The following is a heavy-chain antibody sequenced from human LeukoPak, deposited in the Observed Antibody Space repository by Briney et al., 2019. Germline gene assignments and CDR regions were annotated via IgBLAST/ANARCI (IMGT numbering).Heavy chain of an antibody. V-gene: IGHV4-34*01. CDR3: ARGGGYCSSTSCHWYFDL. J-gene: IGHJ2*01. CDR2: INHSGST. CDR1: GGSFSGYH. Sequence: SETLSLTCAVYGGSFSGYHWSWIRQPPGKGLEWIGEINHSGSTNYNPSLKSRVTISVDTSKNQFSLKLSSVTAADTAVYYCARGGGYCSSTSCHWYFDLWGRSTLVTVSS. D-gene: IGHD2-2*01.